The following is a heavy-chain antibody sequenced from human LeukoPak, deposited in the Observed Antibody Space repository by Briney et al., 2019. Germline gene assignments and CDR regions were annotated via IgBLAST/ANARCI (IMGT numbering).Heavy chain of an antibody. D-gene: IGHD3-10*01. CDR3: AKDYSKTSYYGSGTYYRPNWFDP. J-gene: IGHJ5*02. CDR2: IGHSGDNT. V-gene: IGHV3-23*01. Sequence: GGTLRLSCEVSGITFSSYGMSWVRQAPGKGLEWVSAIGHSGDNTYYAESVKGRFTISRDNSKNTLYLQMNSLRAEDTAVYYCAKDYSKTSYYGSGTYYRPNWFDPWGQGTLVTVSS. CDR1: GITFSSYG.